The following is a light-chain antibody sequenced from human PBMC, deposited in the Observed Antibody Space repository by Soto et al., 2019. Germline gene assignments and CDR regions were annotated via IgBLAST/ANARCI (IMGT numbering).Light chain of an antibody. CDR1: SSDVGGYNY. CDR3: SSYTSNSTWV. V-gene: IGLV2-14*01. Sequence: QSVLTQPASVSGSPGQSITISCTGTSSDVGGYNYVSWYQQHPGKAPKLMIYDVSNRPSGVSNRFSGSKSGNTASLTISGLQAEDEADYYCSSYTSNSTWVFGGVTKLTVL. CDR2: DVS. J-gene: IGLJ3*02.